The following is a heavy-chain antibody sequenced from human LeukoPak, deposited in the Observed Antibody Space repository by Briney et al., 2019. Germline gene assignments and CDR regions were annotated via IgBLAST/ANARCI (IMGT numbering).Heavy chain of an antibody. J-gene: IGHJ1*01. D-gene: IGHD3-3*01. V-gene: IGHV1-18*01. Sequence: ASMKVSCKASGYTFTSYGITWVRQVPGQGLEWMGWISAYNGKREYAQKFQDRIIMTADTSTRTAYLEMWNLRSDDTAVYYCARDLPFEGLHEWLLEYWGQGTLVSVSS. CDR3: ARDLPFEGLHEWLLEY. CDR2: ISAYNGKR. CDR1: GYTFTSYG.